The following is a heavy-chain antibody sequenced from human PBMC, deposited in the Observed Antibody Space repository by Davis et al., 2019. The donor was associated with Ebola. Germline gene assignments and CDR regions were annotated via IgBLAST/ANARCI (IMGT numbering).Heavy chain of an antibody. CDR1: GFTFSGSG. Sequence: GGSLRLSCAASGFTFSGSGMHWVRQASGKGLEWVDRIRSKANSYATAYAASVKGRFTISRDDSKNTAYLQMNSLKTEDTAVYYCTTTTVTVDYWGQGTLVTVSS. J-gene: IGHJ4*02. D-gene: IGHD4-17*01. CDR2: IRSKANSYAT. CDR3: TTTTVTVDY. V-gene: IGHV3-73*01.